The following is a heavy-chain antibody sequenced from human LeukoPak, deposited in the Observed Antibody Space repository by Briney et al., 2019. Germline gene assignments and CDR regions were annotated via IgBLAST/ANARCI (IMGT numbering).Heavy chain of an antibody. Sequence: GGSLRLSCAASGFTFSSYSMNWVRQAPGKGLEWVSHITASGTAMFYADSVKGRFTISRDNAKNSLYLQMNSLRDEDTAVFYCASSGSYRFDYWGQGTLVTVSS. CDR3: ASSGSYRFDY. J-gene: IGHJ4*02. V-gene: IGHV3-48*02. D-gene: IGHD1-26*01. CDR2: ITASGTAM. CDR1: GFTFSSYS.